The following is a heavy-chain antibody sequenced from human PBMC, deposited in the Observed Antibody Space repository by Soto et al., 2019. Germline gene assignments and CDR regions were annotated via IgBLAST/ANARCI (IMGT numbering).Heavy chain of an antibody. CDR1: GGSMRNYF. Sequence: SETLSLTCTVSGGSMRNYFWTWIRQPPGKGLEWIGYISYSGTPNYIPSLKSRVTMSVDTSKNQFSLKLSSVTAADTAVYYCARDPDGHNSYFEYWGQGTLVTVSS. D-gene: IGHD1-26*01. V-gene: IGHV4-59*01. J-gene: IGHJ4*02. CDR2: ISYSGTP. CDR3: ARDPDGHNSYFEY.